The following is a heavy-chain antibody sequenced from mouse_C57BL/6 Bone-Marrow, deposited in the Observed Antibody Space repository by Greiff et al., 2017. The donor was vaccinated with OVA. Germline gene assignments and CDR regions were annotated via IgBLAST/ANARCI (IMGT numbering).Heavy chain of an antibody. CDR3: ARRGYFDV. Sequence: EVQLQQSGPELVKPGASVKISCKASGYTFTDYYMNWVKQSPGKSLEWIGDINPNNGGTSYNQKFKGKATLTVDKSSSTAYMELRSLTSEDSAVYYCARRGYFDVWGTGTTVTVSS. CDR2: INPNNGGT. CDR1: GYTFTDYY. J-gene: IGHJ1*03. V-gene: IGHV1-26*01.